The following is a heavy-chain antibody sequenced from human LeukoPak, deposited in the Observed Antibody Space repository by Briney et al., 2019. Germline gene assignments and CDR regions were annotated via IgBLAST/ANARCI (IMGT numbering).Heavy chain of an antibody. J-gene: IGHJ6*02. CDR1: GYTFTGYY. CDR2: ISTYNGNT. CDR3: ARGTVIEPAVGYSYYGMDV. V-gene: IGHV1-18*04. Sequence: ASVKVSCKASGYTFTGYYMHWVRQAPGQGLEWMGWISTYNGNTNYAQKLQGRVTMTTDTSTTTAYMELRSLRSDDTAVYYCARGTVIEPAVGYSYYGMDVWGQGTTVTVSS. D-gene: IGHD2-2*01.